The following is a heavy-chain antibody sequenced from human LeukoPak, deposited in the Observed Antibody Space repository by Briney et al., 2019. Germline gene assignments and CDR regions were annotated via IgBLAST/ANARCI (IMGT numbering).Heavy chain of an antibody. CDR2: IGTSGNTI. D-gene: IGHD6-19*01. Sequence: TGGSLRLSCAASGLSFSGYIMNWVRQTPGKGLEWVSFIGTSGNTIYYADSVKGRFTVSRDNAKNSLYLQMNSLRAEDTAVYYCARDQWLDYWGQGTLVTVSS. V-gene: IGHV3-48*01. CDR3: ARDQWLDY. J-gene: IGHJ4*02. CDR1: GLSFSGYI.